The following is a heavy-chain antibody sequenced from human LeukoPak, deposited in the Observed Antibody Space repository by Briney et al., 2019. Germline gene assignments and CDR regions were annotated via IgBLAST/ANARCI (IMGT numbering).Heavy chain of an antibody. CDR3: AREDYCSSTSCYGSWFDP. J-gene: IGHJ5*02. Sequence: ASVKVSYKASGGTFSSYATSWVRQAPGQGLGWMGGIIPIFGTANYAQKFQGRVTITTDESTSTAYMELSSLRSEDTAVYYCAREDYCSSTSCYGSWFDPWGQGTLVTVSS. CDR1: GGTFSSYA. CDR2: IIPIFGTA. D-gene: IGHD2-2*01. V-gene: IGHV1-69*05.